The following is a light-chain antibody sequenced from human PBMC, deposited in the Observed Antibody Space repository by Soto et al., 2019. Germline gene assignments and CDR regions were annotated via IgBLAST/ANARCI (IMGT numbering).Light chain of an antibody. CDR1: QSVHSRY. CDR2: GAS. Sequence: EIVLTQSPGTLSLSPGERATLSCRTSQSVHSRYLAWYQQKPGQAPRLLIYGASSRATGVPDRFSGSGSGTDFTLTISRLEPEDFAVYYCQQYGCSATFGQGTKVDIK. V-gene: IGKV3-20*01. J-gene: IGKJ1*01. CDR3: QQYGCSAT.